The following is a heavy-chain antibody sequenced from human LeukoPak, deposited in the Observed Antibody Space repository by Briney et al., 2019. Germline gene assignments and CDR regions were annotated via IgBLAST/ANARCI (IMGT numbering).Heavy chain of an antibody. CDR2: ISWNSGSI. CDR3: AKADSSGYYYGRALDYFDY. V-gene: IGHV3-9*01. Sequence: PGGSLRLSCAASGFTFDDYAMHWVRQAPGKGLEWVSGISWNSGSIGYADSVKGRFTISRDNAKNSLYLQMNSLRAEDTALYYCAKADSSGYYYGRALDYFDYWGQGTLVTVSS. CDR1: GFTFDDYA. D-gene: IGHD3-22*01. J-gene: IGHJ4*02.